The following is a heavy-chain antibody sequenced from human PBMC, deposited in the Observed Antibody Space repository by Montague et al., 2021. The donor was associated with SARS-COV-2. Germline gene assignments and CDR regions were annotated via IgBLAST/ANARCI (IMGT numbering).Heavy chain of an antibody. V-gene: IGHV4-34*01. CDR3: ARGLTDVTVILVFVGASLYFDS. D-gene: IGHD3-22*01. CDR1: GGSFSGHS. Sequence: SETLSLTCAVYGGSFSGHSWTWIRQPPGKGLEWIGEINHSGGTNYNPSFKSRVTISVDTSKNQFSLKLSSLTAADTAVYYCARGLTDVTVILVFVGASLYFDSWGQGALVTVSS. J-gene: IGHJ4*02. CDR2: INHSGGT.